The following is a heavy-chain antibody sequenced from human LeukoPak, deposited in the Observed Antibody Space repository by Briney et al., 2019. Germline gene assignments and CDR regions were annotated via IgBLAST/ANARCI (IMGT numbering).Heavy chain of an antibody. Sequence: GGSLTLSCAASGFTFSNYWMHWFRQAPGKGLVWVSRVKTDGSETGYADSVKGRLTISRDNAKNTLYLQMNSLRAEDTAVYYCSKPLADNGDHWGQGTLVTVSS. J-gene: IGHJ4*02. V-gene: IGHV3-74*01. CDR2: VKTDGSET. CDR3: SKPLADNGDH. D-gene: IGHD1-14*01. CDR1: GFTFSNYW.